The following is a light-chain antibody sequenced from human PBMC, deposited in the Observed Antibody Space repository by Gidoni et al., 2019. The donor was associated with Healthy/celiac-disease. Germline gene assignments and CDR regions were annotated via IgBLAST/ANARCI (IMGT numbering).Light chain of an antibody. V-gene: IGKV1-27*01. CDR2: AAS. CDR3: QKYNSAPPYT. J-gene: IGKJ2*01. CDR1: QGISNY. Sequence: DLQMTQSPSSLSASVGDRVTITCRASQGISNYLAWYQQKPGKVPKLLIYAASTLQSGVPSRFSGSGYGTDFTLTISSLQPEDVATYYCQKYNSAPPYTFGQGTKLEIK.